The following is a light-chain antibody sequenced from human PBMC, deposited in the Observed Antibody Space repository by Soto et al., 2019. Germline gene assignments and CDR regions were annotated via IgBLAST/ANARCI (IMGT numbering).Light chain of an antibody. CDR2: GAS. Sequence: EIVLTQSPGTLSLSPGERATLSCRASQSVSSSYLAWYQQKPGQAPRLLIYGASSRATGIPDRFSGSGSGTDFTLTISRLEPEDFAVSYCQQYGSSPFTFGPGTKVDIK. V-gene: IGKV3-20*01. CDR1: QSVSSSY. CDR3: QQYGSSPFT. J-gene: IGKJ3*01.